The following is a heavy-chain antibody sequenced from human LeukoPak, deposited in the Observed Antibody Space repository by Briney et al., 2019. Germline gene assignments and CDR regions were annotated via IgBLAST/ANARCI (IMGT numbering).Heavy chain of an antibody. CDR1: GLTFSNAW. Sequence: GGSLRLSCAASGLTFSNAWMSWVRQAPGKGLEWVGRIKSKTDGGTTDYAAPVKGRFTISRDDSKNTLYLQMNSLKTEDTAVYYCTTDSSFFRFGDYWGQGTLVTVSS. CDR3: TTDSSFFRFGDY. J-gene: IGHJ4*02. V-gene: IGHV3-15*01. CDR2: IKSKTDGGTT. D-gene: IGHD3-10*01.